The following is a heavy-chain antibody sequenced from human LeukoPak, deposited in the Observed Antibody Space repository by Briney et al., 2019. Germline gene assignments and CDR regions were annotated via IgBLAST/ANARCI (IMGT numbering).Heavy chain of an antibody. CDR3: ASLDF. Sequence: TGGSLRLSCAASGFIFSSYWMGWVRQAPGKGLEWVANINQDGSEKHYVDSVKGRFTISRDNAKNSLYLQMNSLRVEDTALYYCASLDFWGQGTLVTVSS. V-gene: IGHV3-7*01. CDR1: GFIFSSYW. J-gene: IGHJ4*02. CDR2: INQDGSEK.